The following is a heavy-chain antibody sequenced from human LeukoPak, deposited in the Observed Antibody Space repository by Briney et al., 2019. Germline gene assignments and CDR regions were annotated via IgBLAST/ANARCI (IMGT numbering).Heavy chain of an antibody. CDR1: GGSISSYY. Sequence: PSETLSLTCTVSGGSISSYYWSWIRQPPGKGLEWIGYIYYSGSTNYNPSLKSRVTISVDTSKNQFSLKLSSVTAADTAVYYCARGGSVVGATAFDIWGQGTMVTVSS. CDR2: IYYSGST. D-gene: IGHD1-26*01. CDR3: ARGGSVVGATAFDI. V-gene: IGHV4-59*01. J-gene: IGHJ3*02.